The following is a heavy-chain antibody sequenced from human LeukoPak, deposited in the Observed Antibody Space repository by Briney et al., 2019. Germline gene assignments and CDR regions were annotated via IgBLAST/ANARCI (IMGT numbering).Heavy chain of an antibody. Sequence: GESLKISCKGSGYRFTSYWIGWVRQMPGKGLEWMGIIYPGDSETTYSPSFQGQVTISADKSISTAYLLWSSLKASDTAMYYCARRDGTLFDYWGQGTLATVSS. CDR3: ARRDGTLFDY. V-gene: IGHV5-51*01. CDR2: IYPGDSET. J-gene: IGHJ4*02. CDR1: GYRFTSYW. D-gene: IGHD1-1*01.